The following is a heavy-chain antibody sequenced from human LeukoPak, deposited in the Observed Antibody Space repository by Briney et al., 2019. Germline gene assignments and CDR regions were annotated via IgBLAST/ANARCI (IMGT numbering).Heavy chain of an antibody. CDR2: INQDGSGK. D-gene: IGHD3-16*01. V-gene: IGHV3-7*05. Sequence: GGSLRPSCAASGFTFNSYWMSWVRQAPGKGLEWVANINQDGSGKYYVDSVKGRFTISRDNAKNSLYLQMNSLRAEDTAVYFCARWGSAWDYWGQGTLVTVSS. CDR1: GFTFNSYW. CDR3: ARWGSAWDY. J-gene: IGHJ4*02.